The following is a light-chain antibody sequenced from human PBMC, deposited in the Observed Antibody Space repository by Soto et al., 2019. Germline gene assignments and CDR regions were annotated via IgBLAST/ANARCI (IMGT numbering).Light chain of an antibody. CDR1: SSDIGDYNY. Sequence: QSALTQPASVSGSPGQSITISCTGTSSDIGDYNYVSWYQQRPGKAPKLMIYDVSNRPSGGSNRFSGSKSGTTASLTISGLQAEDEADYYCSSYASSSTIYVFGTGTKVTVL. CDR2: DVS. V-gene: IGLV2-14*01. J-gene: IGLJ1*01. CDR3: SSYASSSTIYV.